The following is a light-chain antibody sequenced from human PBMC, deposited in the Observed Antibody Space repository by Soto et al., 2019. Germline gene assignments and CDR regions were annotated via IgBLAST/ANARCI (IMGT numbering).Light chain of an antibody. CDR2: WAS. Sequence: DIVMSQSPDSLAVSLGERATINCKSSQSILYSSKNNTYLAWYQQKPGQPPKLLIYWASTRESGVSDRFSGSVSVTDFTLTITSLQAEDVAVYYCQQYYSTPWTFGQGTKLEIK. CDR1: QSILYSSKNNTY. V-gene: IGKV4-1*01. CDR3: QQYYSTPWT. J-gene: IGKJ1*01.